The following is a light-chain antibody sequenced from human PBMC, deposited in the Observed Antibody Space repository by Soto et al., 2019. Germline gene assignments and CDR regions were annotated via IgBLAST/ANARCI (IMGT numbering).Light chain of an antibody. CDR2: DAS. J-gene: IGKJ5*01. CDR1: QSITIE. V-gene: IGKV3-11*01. CDR3: QQRSTWPLT. Sequence: EIVLTQSPATLSLSAGERATLSCRASQSITIELAWYQQKPGQAPRLLICDASNRATGIPARFSGSGSGTDFTLTISTLEPEDSAIYYCQQRSTWPLTFGHVTRLEIK.